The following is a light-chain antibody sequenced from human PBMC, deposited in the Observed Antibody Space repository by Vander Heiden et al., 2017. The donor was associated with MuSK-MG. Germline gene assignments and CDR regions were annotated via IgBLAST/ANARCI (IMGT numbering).Light chain of an antibody. CDR2: RNN. Sequence: QSVLTQPPSASGTPGQRVTISCSGSSSNIGRNTVTWYQQVPGTAPKDLIYRNNQRPSGVPDRFSGSKSGTSASLAISGLQSEDEADYFCAAWDDSLNGVVFGGGTKLTVL. J-gene: IGLJ2*01. V-gene: IGLV1-44*01. CDR1: SSNIGRNT. CDR3: AAWDDSLNGVV.